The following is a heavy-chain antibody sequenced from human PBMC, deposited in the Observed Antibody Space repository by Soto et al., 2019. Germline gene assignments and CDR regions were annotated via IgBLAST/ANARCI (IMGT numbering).Heavy chain of an antibody. Sequence: EWSLRLSCAASRFTFTSYTMNWVRQAPGKGLGWVSSISSSSDYIYYADSMKGRVTISRDNAKNSLFLDMNSLTGEDTAVYYCARARVYATGPLDFWGQGTLVTVSS. D-gene: IGHD6-13*01. CDR1: RFTFTSYT. V-gene: IGHV3-21*06. J-gene: IGHJ4*02. CDR3: ARARVYATGPLDF. CDR2: ISSSSDYI.